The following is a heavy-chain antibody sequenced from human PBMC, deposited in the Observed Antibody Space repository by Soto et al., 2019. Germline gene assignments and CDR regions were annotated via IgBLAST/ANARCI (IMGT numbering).Heavy chain of an antibody. CDR3: ARGGSSDWRSTCFDP. D-gene: IGHD6-19*01. CDR1: GFVFTSYA. J-gene: IGHJ5*02. CDR2: ISYNGINK. Sequence: ESVGGVVQPGKSLRLSCAASGFVFTSYAIHWVRQAPGKGLEWVALISYNGINKYYADSVKGRFTISRDNSNNTLYLQMNSLRGEDTPMYYCARGGSSDWRSTCFDPWGQGTLVTVSS. V-gene: IGHV3-30-3*01.